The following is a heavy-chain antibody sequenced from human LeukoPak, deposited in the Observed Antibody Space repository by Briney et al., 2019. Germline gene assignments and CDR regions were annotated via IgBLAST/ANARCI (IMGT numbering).Heavy chain of an antibody. CDR1: GYTFTSYG. CDR3: ATEPVRYQLLQRGGMDV. D-gene: IGHD2-2*01. CDR2: ISAYSGDT. Sequence: ASVKVSCKASGYTFTSYGISWVRQAPGQGLEWMGWISAYSGDTKYAQKLQGRVTMTEDTSTDTAYMELSSLRSEDTAVYYCATEPVRYQLLQRGGMDVWGQGTTVTVSS. J-gene: IGHJ6*02. V-gene: IGHV1-18*01.